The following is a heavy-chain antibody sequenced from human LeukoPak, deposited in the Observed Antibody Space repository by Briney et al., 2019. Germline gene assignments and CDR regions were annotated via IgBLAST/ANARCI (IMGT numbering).Heavy chain of an antibody. Sequence: SVKVSCKASGGTFSSYAISGVRQAPGQGLEWMGGIIPIFGTANYAQKFQGRVTITADESTSTAYMELSSLRSEDTAVYYCARARCSSTSCYSQYYGMDVWGKGTPVTVSS. CDR3: ARARCSSTSCYSQYYGMDV. CDR1: GGTFSSYA. V-gene: IGHV1-69*13. D-gene: IGHD2-2*01. J-gene: IGHJ6*04. CDR2: IIPIFGTA.